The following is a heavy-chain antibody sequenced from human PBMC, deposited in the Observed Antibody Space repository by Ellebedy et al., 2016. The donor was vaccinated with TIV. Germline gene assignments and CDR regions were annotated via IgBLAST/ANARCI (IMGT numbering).Heavy chain of an antibody. CDR1: GFTFTSSA. CDR2: IVVGSGNT. J-gene: IGHJ6*02. CDR3: AACAIESGQVYYYYGMDV. D-gene: IGHD2-15*01. Sequence: AASVKVSCKASGFTFTSSAMQWVRQARGQRLEWIGWIVVGSGNTNYAQKFQERVTITRDMSTSTAYMELSSLRSEDTAVYYCAACAIESGQVYYYYGMDVWGQGTTVTVSS. V-gene: IGHV1-58*02.